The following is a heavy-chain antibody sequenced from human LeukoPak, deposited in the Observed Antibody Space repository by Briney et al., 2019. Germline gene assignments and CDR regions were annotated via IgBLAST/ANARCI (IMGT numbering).Heavy chain of an antibody. CDR2: IYYSGST. Sequence: PSETLSPTCTVPGGSISSYYWSWIRQPPGKGLEWIGYIYYSGSTNYNPSLKSRVTISVDTSKNQFSLKLSSVTAADTAVYYCARGRYYYYYMDVWGKGTTVTVSS. CDR1: GGSISSYY. J-gene: IGHJ6*03. CDR3: ARGRYYYYYMDV. V-gene: IGHV4-59*01.